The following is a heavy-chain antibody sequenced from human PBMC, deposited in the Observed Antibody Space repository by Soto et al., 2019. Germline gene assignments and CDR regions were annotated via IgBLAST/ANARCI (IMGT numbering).Heavy chain of an antibody. CDR3: ARSGYPYYYGMDV. CDR1: GGSISSGGYY. V-gene: IGHV4-31*03. D-gene: IGHD3-22*01. Sequence: QVQLQESGPGLVKPSQTLSLTCTVSGGSISSGGYYWSWIRQHPGEGLEWIGYIYYSGSTYYTPSLKSRVTISVDTSKNQFSLKLSSVTAADTAVYYCARSGYPYYYGMDVWGQGTTVTVSS. J-gene: IGHJ6*02. CDR2: IYYSGST.